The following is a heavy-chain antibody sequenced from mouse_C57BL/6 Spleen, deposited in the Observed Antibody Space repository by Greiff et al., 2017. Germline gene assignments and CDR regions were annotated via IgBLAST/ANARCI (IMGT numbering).Heavy chain of an antibody. J-gene: IGHJ3*01. CDR3: ARGGAGYVCFAY. V-gene: IGHV1-50*01. CDR1: GYTFTSYW. Sequence: QVQLQQPGAELVKPGASVKLSCKASGYTFTSYWMQWVKQRPGQGLEWIGEIDPSNSYTNYNEKFKGKATLTVDTSSSTAYMQLSSLTSEDSAVYYCARGGAGYVCFAYWGQGTLVTVSA. D-gene: IGHD3-2*02. CDR2: IDPSNSYT.